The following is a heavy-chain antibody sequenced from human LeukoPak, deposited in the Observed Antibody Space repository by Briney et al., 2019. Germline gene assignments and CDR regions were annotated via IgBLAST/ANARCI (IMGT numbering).Heavy chain of an antibody. D-gene: IGHD3-22*01. Sequence: GGSLRLSCAASGITFSRFAMSWVRQAPGKGLEYVSGISNSGGITSYGDSVKGRFTISRDNSKNTLCLRMNSLRAEDTAVYYCATYFHDPYYFDYWGQGTLVTVSS. CDR3: ATYFHDPYYFDY. J-gene: IGHJ4*02. CDR2: ISNSGGIT. V-gene: IGHV3-23*01. CDR1: GITFSRFA.